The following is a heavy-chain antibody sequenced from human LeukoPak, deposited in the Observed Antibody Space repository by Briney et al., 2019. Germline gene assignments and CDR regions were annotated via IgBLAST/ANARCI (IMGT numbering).Heavy chain of an antibody. CDR3: ARDRDLRFDY. CDR2: IYYSGST. J-gene: IGHJ4*02. CDR1: GGSISSYY. Sequence: SSETLSLTCTVSGGSISSYYWGWIRQPPGKGLEWIGSIYYSGSTYYNPSLKSRVTISVDTSKNQFSLKLSSVTAADTAVYYCARDRDLRFDYWGQGTLVTVSS. D-gene: IGHD3-10*01. V-gene: IGHV4-39*07.